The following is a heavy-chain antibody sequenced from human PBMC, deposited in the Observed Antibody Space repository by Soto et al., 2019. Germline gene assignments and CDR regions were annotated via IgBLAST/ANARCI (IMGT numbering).Heavy chain of an antibody. D-gene: IGHD2-15*01. V-gene: IGHV3-21*01. CDR2: ISSSSSYI. CDR1: GLTFSSYS. CDR3: ARVELGYCSGGSCYSTGYYYYYMDV. Sequence: PGGSLRLSCAASGLTFSSYSMNWVRQAPGKGLEWVSSISSSSSYIYYADSVKGRFTISRDNAKNSLYLQMNSLRAEDTAVYYCARVELGYCSGGSCYSTGYYYYYMDVWGKGTTVTVSS. J-gene: IGHJ6*03.